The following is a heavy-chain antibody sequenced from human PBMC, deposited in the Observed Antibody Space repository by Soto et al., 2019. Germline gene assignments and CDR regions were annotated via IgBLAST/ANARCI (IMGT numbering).Heavy chain of an antibody. CDR2: IYYSGST. V-gene: IGHV4-59*01. CDR1: GGSINSYF. CDR3: ARAGTNMVQFDY. D-gene: IGHD3-10*01. Sequence: NPSETLSLTCTVSGGSINSYFWSWIRQSPGKGLEWIGHIYYSGSTSYSPSLKSRVSISVDTSKNQFSLEVHSVTAADTAVYYCARAGTNMVQFDYWGQGTLVTVCS. J-gene: IGHJ4*02.